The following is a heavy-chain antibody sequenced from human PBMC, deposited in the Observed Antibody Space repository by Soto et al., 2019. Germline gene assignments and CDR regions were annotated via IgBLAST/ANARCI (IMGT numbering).Heavy chain of an antibody. V-gene: IGHV3-30*03. CDR2: ISYDSTKT. J-gene: IGHJ6*01. D-gene: IGHD1-26*01. CDR3: ARTRSAWSDFHYYSLDV. CDR1: GFTFNSYG. Sequence: QVQLVESGGGVVQPGRSLRLSCAASGFTFNSYGMHWVRQGPGNGLEWVAFISYDSTKTYYADSVKGRFTIYRDNSNSALYVQMNSLTGEDTAVYYCARTRSAWSDFHYYSLDVW.